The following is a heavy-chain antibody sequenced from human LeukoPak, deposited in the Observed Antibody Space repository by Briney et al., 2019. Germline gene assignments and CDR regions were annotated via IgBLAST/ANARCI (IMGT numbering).Heavy chain of an antibody. Sequence: SQTLSLSCTVSGGYSICGDNYWSWVRQPPGKGLEWIGNIFYSVSTYYNPSLQSRVTISLDTSKNQFSLMLSSVTAADTAVFFFTQKTAYEIMTGYYRTGYFDYWGQGILVTVSS. D-gene: IGHD3-9*01. CDR3: TQKTAYEIMTGYYRTGYFDY. CDR1: GGYSICGDNY. V-gene: IGHV4-30-4*01. CDR2: IFYSVST. J-gene: IGHJ4*02.